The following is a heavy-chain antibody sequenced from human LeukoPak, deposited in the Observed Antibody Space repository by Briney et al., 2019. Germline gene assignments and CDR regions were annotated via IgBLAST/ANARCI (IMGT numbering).Heavy chain of an antibody. J-gene: IGHJ4*02. CDR2: IYYSGST. CDR3: ARVPPAGTTVDY. Sequence: SETLSLTCTVSGGSISSGGYSWSWIRQHPGKGLEWIGYIYYSGSTYYNPSLKSRVTISVDTSKNQFSLKLSSVTAADTAVYYCARVPPAGTTVDYWGQGTLVTVSP. CDR1: GGSISSGGYS. V-gene: IGHV4-31*03. D-gene: IGHD1-7*01.